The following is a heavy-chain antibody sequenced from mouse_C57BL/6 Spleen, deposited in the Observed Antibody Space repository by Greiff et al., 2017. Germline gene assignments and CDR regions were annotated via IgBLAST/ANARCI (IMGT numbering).Heavy chain of an antibody. D-gene: IGHD2-1*01. CDR1: GYTFTSYW. J-gene: IGHJ2*01. CDR2: IYPGSGST. V-gene: IGHV1-55*01. Sequence: QVQLKQPGAELVKPGASVKMSCKASGYTFTSYWITWVKQRPGQGLEWIGDIYPGSGSTNYNEKFKSKATLTVDTSSSTAYMQLSSLTSEDSAVYYCAITQYDYGKGFDYWGQGTTLTVSS. CDR3: AITQYDYGKGFDY.